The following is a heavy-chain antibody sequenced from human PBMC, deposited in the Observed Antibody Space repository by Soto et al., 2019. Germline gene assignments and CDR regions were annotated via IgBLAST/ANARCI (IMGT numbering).Heavy chain of an antibody. Sequence: SVKVSCKASGGTFSSYAISWVRQAPGQGLEWMGGIIPIFGTANYAQKFQGRVTITADESTSTAYMELSSLRSEDTAVYYCARNKGRTDIVATAYYYYGMDVWGQGTTVTVS. J-gene: IGHJ6*02. CDR2: IIPIFGTA. D-gene: IGHD5-12*01. CDR1: GGTFSSYA. V-gene: IGHV1-69*13. CDR3: ARNKGRTDIVATAYYYYGMDV.